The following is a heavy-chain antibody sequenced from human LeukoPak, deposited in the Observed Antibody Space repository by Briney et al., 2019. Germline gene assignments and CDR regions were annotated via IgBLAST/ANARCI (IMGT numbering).Heavy chain of an antibody. Sequence: SQTLSLTCTVSGGSISSGDSYWSWIRQPPGKGLEWIGYIYYSGSTYYNPSLKSRVTISVDTSKNQFSLKLSSVTAADTAVYYCARAKSGLLWFGELFFDYWGQGTLVTVSS. V-gene: IGHV4-30-4*01. CDR2: IYYSGST. CDR1: GGSISSGDSY. J-gene: IGHJ4*02. D-gene: IGHD3-10*01. CDR3: ARAKSGLLWFGELFFDY.